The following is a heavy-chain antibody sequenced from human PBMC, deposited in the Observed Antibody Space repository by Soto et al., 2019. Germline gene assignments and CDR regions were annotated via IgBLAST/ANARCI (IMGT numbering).Heavy chain of an antibody. J-gene: IGHJ4*02. CDR3: ATGGSGYFRN. CDR1: GFTFSTYW. D-gene: IGHD3-22*01. Sequence: EVQLVESGGGLVQPGGSLRLSCAASGFTFSTYWMHWVRQAPGKGLEWVSRIKTDGSYTNYADSVKGRFTISRDNAKNTLFLQMDSLGAEDTAVYLCATGGSGYFRNWGQGTLVTVSS. CDR2: IKTDGSYT. V-gene: IGHV3-74*01.